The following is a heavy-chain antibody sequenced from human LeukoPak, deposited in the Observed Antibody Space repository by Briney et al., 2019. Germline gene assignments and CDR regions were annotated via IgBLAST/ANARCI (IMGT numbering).Heavy chain of an antibody. J-gene: IGHJ4*02. CDR1: GYSFTSYW. Sequence: GESLKISCKGSGYSFTSYWIAWVRQMPGKGLEWMGPICPGDSDTKYSPSFRGQVTISADKSISTAYLQWSSLKASDTAIYYCARRWYNSGWYYFDYWGQGTLVTVSS. V-gene: IGHV5-51*01. CDR2: ICPGDSDT. CDR3: ARRWYNSGWYYFDY. D-gene: IGHD6-19*01.